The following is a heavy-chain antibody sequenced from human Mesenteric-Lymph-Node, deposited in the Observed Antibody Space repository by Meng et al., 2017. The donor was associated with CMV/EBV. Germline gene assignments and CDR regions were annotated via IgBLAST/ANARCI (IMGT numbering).Heavy chain of an antibody. CDR3: ARGQRLLWFGELLSNDYYYGMDV. J-gene: IGHJ6*02. V-gene: IGHV1-8*03. CDR2: MNPNSGNT. CDR1: GYTFTSYD. D-gene: IGHD3-10*01. Sequence: ASVKVSCKASGYTFTSYDINWVRQATGQGLEWMGWMNPNSGNTGYAQKFQGRVTITRNTSISTAYMELSSLRSEETAVYYCARGQRLLWFGELLSNDYYYGMDVWGQGTTVTVSS.